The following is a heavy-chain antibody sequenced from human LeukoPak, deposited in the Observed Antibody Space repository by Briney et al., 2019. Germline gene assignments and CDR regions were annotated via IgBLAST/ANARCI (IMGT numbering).Heavy chain of an antibody. CDR3: AKWGDYDVLTGYYVPDY. Sequence: GGSLRLSCAASGFTFSNYTMSWVRQAPGKGLEWVSAIFGSGGNTYYADSVKGRFTVSRDNSKSTLYLQMNSLRAEDTALYYCAKWGDYDVLTGYYVPDYWGQGTLVTVSS. CDR2: IFGSGGNT. J-gene: IGHJ4*02. V-gene: IGHV3-23*01. D-gene: IGHD3-9*01. CDR1: GFTFSNYT.